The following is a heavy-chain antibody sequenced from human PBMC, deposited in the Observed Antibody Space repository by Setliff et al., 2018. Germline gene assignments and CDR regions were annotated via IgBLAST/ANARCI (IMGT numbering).Heavy chain of an antibody. CDR1: GYTFTGYY. J-gene: IGHJ4*02. V-gene: IGHV1-2*06. CDR2: INPNSGGT. D-gene: IGHD3-22*01. CDR3: VRGEENDSSGYYWVRLRPPTDS. Sequence: GASVKVSCKASGYTFTGYYIHWVRQAPGQGLEWMGRINPNSGGTNYGQKFQGRVTMTRDTSISTSYMELSSLKSDDTAVYYCVRGEENDSSGYYWVRLRPPTDSWGQGTLVTVSS.